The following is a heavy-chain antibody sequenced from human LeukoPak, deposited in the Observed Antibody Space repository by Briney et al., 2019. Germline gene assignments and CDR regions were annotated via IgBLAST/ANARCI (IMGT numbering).Heavy chain of an antibody. D-gene: IGHD3-10*01. V-gene: IGHV3-21*01. CDR3: ARDRVSMIRGVTALDY. CDR1: GFTFSSYG. CDR2: NSSSSSYI. Sequence: GGSLRLSCAASGFTFSSYGMNWVRQAPGKGLEWVSSNSSSSSYIYYADSVKGRFTISRDNAKNSLYLQMNSLRAEDTAVYYCARDRVSMIRGVTALDYWGQGTLVTVSS. J-gene: IGHJ4*02.